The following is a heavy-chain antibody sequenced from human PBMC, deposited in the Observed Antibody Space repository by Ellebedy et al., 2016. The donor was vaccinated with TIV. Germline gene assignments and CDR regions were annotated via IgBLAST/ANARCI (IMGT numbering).Heavy chain of an antibody. D-gene: IGHD5-18*01. J-gene: IGHJ5*02. CDR3: ATQGGRLPGYSWFDP. V-gene: IGHV4-59*08. CDR2: IYHSRGT. CDR1: GGSISRNY. Sequence: SETLSLXXNVSGGSISRNYWSWIRQPPGKGLEWIGYIYHSRGTNYNPSLKGRVTISIDTSRKQFSLKLKSVTGADTAVYYCATQGGRLPGYSWFDPWGQGTLVTVSS.